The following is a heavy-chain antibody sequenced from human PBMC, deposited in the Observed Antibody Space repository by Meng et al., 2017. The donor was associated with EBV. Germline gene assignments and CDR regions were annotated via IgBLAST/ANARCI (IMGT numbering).Heavy chain of an antibody. V-gene: IGHV1-69*06. J-gene: IGHJ4*02. CDR3: ARAEIAAAGRLDY. Sequence: GQLGQVGVWVKKPGSLVKVSCKASGGTFSSYAISWMRQAPGQGLEWMGGIIPIFGTANYAQKFQGRVTITADKSTSTAYMELSSLRSEDTAVYYCARAEIAAAGRLDYWGQGTLVTVSS. CDR1: GGTFSSYA. D-gene: IGHD6-13*01. CDR2: IIPIFGTA.